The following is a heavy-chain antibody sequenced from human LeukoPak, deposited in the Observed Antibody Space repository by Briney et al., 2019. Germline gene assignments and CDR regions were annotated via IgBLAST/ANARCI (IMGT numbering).Heavy chain of an antibody. CDR2: IYSGGST. CDR1: GFTVSTNY. J-gene: IGHJ3*02. V-gene: IGHV3-53*04. D-gene: IGHD3-9*01. CDR3: TRVNYDSLTGYYKGASDI. Sequence: PGGSLRLSCAASGFTVSTNYMSWVRQAPGKGLEWVSVIYSGGSTFYADSVKGRFTISRHNSKNTLFLQMNSLRAEDTPLYYCTRVNYDSLTGYYKGASDIWGQGTMVTVSS.